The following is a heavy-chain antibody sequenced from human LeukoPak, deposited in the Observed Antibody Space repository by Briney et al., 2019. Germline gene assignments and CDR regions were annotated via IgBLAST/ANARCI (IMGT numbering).Heavy chain of an antibody. V-gene: IGHV4-61*02. CDR3: ARVARWELLLYSDY. Sequence: SETLSLTCTVSGDSISSGDYYWSWIRQPAGKGLEWIGRISSSGSTNYNPSLKSRVTISVDTSKNQFSLKLSSVTAADTAVYYCARVARWELLLYSDYWGQGTLVTVSS. CDR1: GDSISSGDYY. J-gene: IGHJ4*02. CDR2: ISSSGST. D-gene: IGHD1-26*01.